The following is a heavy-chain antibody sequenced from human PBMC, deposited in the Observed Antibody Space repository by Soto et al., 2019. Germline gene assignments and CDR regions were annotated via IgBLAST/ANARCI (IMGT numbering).Heavy chain of an antibody. V-gene: IGHV3-9*01. D-gene: IGHD6-19*01. Sequence: PGGSLRLSCPASGFTFDDYAMHWVRQAPGKGLEWVSGISWNSGSIGYADSVKGRFTISRDNAKNSLYLQMNSLRAEDTALYYCATWAVAEIWGQGTMVTVSS. J-gene: IGHJ3*02. CDR2: ISWNSGSI. CDR1: GFTFDDYA. CDR3: ATWAVAEI.